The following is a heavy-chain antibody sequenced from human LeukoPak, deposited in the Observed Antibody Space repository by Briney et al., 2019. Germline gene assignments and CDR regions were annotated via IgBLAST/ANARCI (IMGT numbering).Heavy chain of an antibody. CDR3: ARAVVGAAFDY. CDR1: GFTFSSYW. D-gene: IGHD2-15*01. V-gene: IGHV3-7*04. Sequence: GGSLRLSCAASGFTFSSYWMSWVRQAPGKGLEWVANIKQDGSEKYYVASVKGRFTISRDNAKNSLYLQMNSLRAEDTAVYYCARAVVGAAFDYWGQGTLVTVSS. CDR2: IKQDGSEK. J-gene: IGHJ4*02.